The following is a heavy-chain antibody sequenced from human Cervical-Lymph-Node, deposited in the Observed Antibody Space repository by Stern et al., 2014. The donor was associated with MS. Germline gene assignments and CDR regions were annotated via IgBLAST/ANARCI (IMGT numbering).Heavy chain of an antibody. D-gene: IGHD2-2*01. J-gene: IGHJ6*02. CDR2: ISSSSSDT. CDR3: ARKAGGYQLRRHYGLDA. V-gene: IGHV3-21*06. Sequence: VQLVESGGGLVKPGGSLRLSCAASGFNFNFFGMNWVRQAPGKGLEWVSSISSSSSDTYYADSVKGRFPIPRDNAKNSLYLHLDSLRAEDTAVYYWARKAGGYQLRRHYGLDAWGQGTTVTVSS. CDR1: GFNFNFFG.